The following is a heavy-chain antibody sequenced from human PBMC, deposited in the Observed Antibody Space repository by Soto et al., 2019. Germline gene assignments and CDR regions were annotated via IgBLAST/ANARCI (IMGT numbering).Heavy chain of an antibody. CDR2: AYYSGST. J-gene: IGHJ4*02. Sequence: PSETLSLTCTVSGGSITSYYWSWIRQPPGKGLEWIGHAYYSGSTSYNPSLKSRVTISVDTSNNEVSLRLTSVTAADTAVYYCARIGYSYGYNGFDNWGQGTLVTVS. D-gene: IGHD5-18*01. V-gene: IGHV4-59*01. CDR1: GGSITSYY. CDR3: ARIGYSYGYNGFDN.